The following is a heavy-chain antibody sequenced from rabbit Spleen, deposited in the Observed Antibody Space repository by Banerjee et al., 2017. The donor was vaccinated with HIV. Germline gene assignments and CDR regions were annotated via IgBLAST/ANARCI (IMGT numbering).Heavy chain of an antibody. CDR3: ARRPAMTLVVNL. CDR1: AFSFTSTYY. Sequence: QQQLVESGGGLVQPEESLTLTCTASAFSFTSTYYMCWVRQAPGKGLEWIGCIYGGHSAFTYYASWAKGRLTISKTSSTTVTLRMTSLTAADTATYFCARRPAMTLVVNLWGQGTLVTVS. J-gene: IGHJ4*01. CDR2: IYGGHSAFT. V-gene: IGHV1S45*01. D-gene: IGHD2-1*01.